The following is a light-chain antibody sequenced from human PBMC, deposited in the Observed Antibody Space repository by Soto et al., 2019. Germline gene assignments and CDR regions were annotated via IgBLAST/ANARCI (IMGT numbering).Light chain of an antibody. J-gene: IGLJ3*02. CDR3: CSYAGSYTVV. Sequence: QSALTQPRSVSGPPGQSVTISCTGTSSDVGAYNYVSWYQQHPGKVPKLMIYDVSRRPSGVPDRFSGSKSGNTASLTISGLQADDEADYYCCSYAGSYTVVFGGGTKVTVL. CDR2: DVS. V-gene: IGLV2-11*01. CDR1: SSDVGAYNY.